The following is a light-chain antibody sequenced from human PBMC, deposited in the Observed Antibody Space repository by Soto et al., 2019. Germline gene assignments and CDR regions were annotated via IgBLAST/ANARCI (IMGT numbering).Light chain of an antibody. V-gene: IGLV2-14*01. CDR1: TNDVGGYNY. Sequence: QSVLTQPASVSGSPGQSITISCTGTTNDVGGYNYVSWHQQHPGKAPKLLIFEVSSRPSGVSNRFSGSKSGNTASLTISALQAEDEADYFCNSYTSSTSRPYVFGTGTKLTVL. CDR2: EVS. CDR3: NSYTSSTSRPYV. J-gene: IGLJ1*01.